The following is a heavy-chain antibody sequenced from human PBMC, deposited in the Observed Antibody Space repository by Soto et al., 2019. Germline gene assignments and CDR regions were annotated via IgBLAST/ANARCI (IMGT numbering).Heavy chain of an antibody. J-gene: IGHJ6*02. CDR1: GGTFSSYA. V-gene: IGHV1-69*13. CDR3: ARRGEGASYSSSSGQYYYYGMDV. Sequence: ASVKVSCKASGGTFSSYAISWVRQAPGQGLEWMGGIIPIFGTANYAQKFQGRVTITADESTSTAYMELSSLRSEDTAVYYCARRGEGASYSSSSGQYYYYGMDVWGQGTTVTVSS. D-gene: IGHD6-6*01. CDR2: IIPIFGTA.